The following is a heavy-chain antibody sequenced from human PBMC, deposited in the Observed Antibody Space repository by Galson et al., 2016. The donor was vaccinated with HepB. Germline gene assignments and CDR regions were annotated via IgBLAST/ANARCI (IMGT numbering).Heavy chain of an antibody. CDR1: EFTFNNCP. J-gene: IGHJ4*02. D-gene: IGHD6-13*01. CDR2: VKSRLDGGTT. V-gene: IGHV3-15*01. CDR3: SPLPTGQQPYYSDY. Sequence: SLRLSCAASEFTFNNCPLHWVRQAPGKGLEWVGRVKSRLDGGTTDYAAPVEDRFTISRDDSKNTLYLQMNRLRIEDTAVYYCSPLPTGQQPYYSDYWGQGTLVTVSS.